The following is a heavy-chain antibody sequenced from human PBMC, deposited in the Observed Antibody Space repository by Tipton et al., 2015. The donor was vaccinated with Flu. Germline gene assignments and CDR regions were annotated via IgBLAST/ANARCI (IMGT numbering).Heavy chain of an antibody. CDR2: ISWNSGSI. CDR3: ARFYDSSGYYSDGFYYYGMDV. D-gene: IGHD3-22*01. Sequence: SLRLSCAASGFTFDDYAMHWVRQAPGKGLEWVSGISWNSGSIGYADSVKGRFTISRDNAKNSLYLQMNSLRAEDTALYYCARFYDSSGYYSDGFYYYGMDVWGQGTTVTVSS. V-gene: IGHV3-9*01. CDR1: GFTFDDYA. J-gene: IGHJ6*02.